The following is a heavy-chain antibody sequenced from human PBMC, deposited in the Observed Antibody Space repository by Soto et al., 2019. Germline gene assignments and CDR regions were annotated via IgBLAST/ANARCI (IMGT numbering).Heavy chain of an antibody. Sequence: QVQLQQWGAGLLKPSETLSLTCAVYGGSFSGYYWSWIRQPPGKGLEWIGEIIHSGSTNYNPSLKSRVTISVDTSKNQFSLKLSSVTAADTALYYCAGDYGGFGRRRPEHYWGQGTLVTVSS. V-gene: IGHV4-34*12. CDR1: GGSFSGYY. D-gene: IGHD4-17*01. CDR2: IIHSGST. CDR3: AGDYGGFGRRRPEHY. J-gene: IGHJ4*02.